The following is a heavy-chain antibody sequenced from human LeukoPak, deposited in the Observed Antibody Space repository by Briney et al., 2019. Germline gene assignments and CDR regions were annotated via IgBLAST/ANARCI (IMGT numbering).Heavy chain of an antibody. D-gene: IGHD4-17*01. CDR2: IIPIFGTA. CDR1: GGTFSSYA. Sequence: SVKVSCKASGGTFSSYAISWVRQAPGQGLEWMGGIIPIFGTANYAQKFQGRVTITADESTSTAYMELSSLRSEDTAVYYCARDYYGDYVYGGWFDPWGQGTLVTVSS. V-gene: IGHV1-69*13. CDR3: ARDYYGDYVYGGWFDP. J-gene: IGHJ5*02.